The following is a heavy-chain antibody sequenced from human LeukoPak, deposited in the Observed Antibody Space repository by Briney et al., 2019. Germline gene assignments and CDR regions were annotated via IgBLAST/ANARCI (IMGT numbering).Heavy chain of an antibody. Sequence: GASVKVSCKASGYTFTSYDINWVRQATGHGLDWMGWMNPNSGNTGYAQKFQGRVTMTRNTSISTAYMELSSLRSEDTAVYYCARGRKRGDYVSRFDYWGQGTLVTVSS. CDR3: ARGRKRGDYVSRFDY. V-gene: IGHV1-8*01. CDR1: GYTFTSYD. D-gene: IGHD4-17*01. J-gene: IGHJ4*02. CDR2: MNPNSGNT.